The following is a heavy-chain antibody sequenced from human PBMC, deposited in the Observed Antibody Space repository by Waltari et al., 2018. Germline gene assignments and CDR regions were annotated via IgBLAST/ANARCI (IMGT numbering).Heavy chain of an antibody. J-gene: IGHJ5*02. Sequence: QVQLVQSGAEVKKPGASVKVSCKASGYTFTGYYLHWVRQAPGQGLEWMGWINPNRGGTNYAQKFQGRVTMTRDTSISTAYMELSRLRSDDTAVYYCARGPLFGVVIPTSPPSPWGQGTLVTVSS. CDR2: INPNRGGT. D-gene: IGHD3-3*01. V-gene: IGHV1-2*02. CDR3: ARGPLFGVVIPTSPPSP. CDR1: GYTFTGYY.